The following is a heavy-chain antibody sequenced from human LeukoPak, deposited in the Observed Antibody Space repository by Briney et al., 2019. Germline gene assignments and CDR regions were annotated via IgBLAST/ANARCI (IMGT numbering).Heavy chain of an antibody. Sequence: PGGSLRLSCAASAFTFSSYCMSWVRQAPGKGLEWVANIKQDGSEKYYVDSVKGRFTISRDNAKNSLYLQMSSLRAEDTAVYYCARSEVYYGSGRTYYFDSWGQGTLVTVSS. CDR1: AFTFSSYC. CDR3: ARSEVYYGSGRTYYFDS. D-gene: IGHD3-10*01. V-gene: IGHV3-7*01. CDR2: IKQDGSEK. J-gene: IGHJ4*02.